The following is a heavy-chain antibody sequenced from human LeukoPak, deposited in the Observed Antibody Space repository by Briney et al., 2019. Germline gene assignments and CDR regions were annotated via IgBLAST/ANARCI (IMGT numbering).Heavy chain of an antibody. CDR1: GFTFSSYA. CDR2: ISGSGGTT. D-gene: IGHD1-26*01. Sequence: GGSLRLSCAASGFTFSSYAMSWVRQARGKGLEWVSAISGSGGTTYYADSVKGRFTISRDNSKNTLYLQMNSLRAEDTAVYFCARRSGHTRYFDYWGQGTLVTVSS. CDR3: ARRSGHTRYFDY. J-gene: IGHJ4*02. V-gene: IGHV3-23*01.